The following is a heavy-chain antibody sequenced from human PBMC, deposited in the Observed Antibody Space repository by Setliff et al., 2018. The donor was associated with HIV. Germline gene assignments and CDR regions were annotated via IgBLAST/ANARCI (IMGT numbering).Heavy chain of an antibody. V-gene: IGHV4-31*03. CDR1: GGSISSGGYY. Sequence: SETLSLTCTVSGGSISSGGYYWSWIRQHPGKGLEWIGHIYYSGSSGSTYYNPSLKSRVTISVDTSKNQFSLKLSSVTAADTAVYYCARAPFRGGSFGWFDPWGQGTLVTVSS. CDR2: IYYSGSSGST. J-gene: IGHJ5*02. D-gene: IGHD2-15*01. CDR3: ARAPFRGGSFGWFDP.